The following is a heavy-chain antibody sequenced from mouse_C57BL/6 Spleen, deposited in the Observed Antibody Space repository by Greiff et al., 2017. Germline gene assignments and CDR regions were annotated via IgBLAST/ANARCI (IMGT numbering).Heavy chain of an antibody. CDR1: GYTFTNYW. J-gene: IGHJ2*01. CDR3: ARKDYDGYSY. Sequence: VQLQQSGAELVRPGTSVKMSCKASGYTFTNYWIGWAKQRPGHGLEWIGDIYPGGGYTNYNEKFKGKATLTADKSSSTAYMQFSSLTSEDSAIYYCARKDYDGYSYWGQGTTLTVSS. CDR2: IYPGGGYT. D-gene: IGHD2-3*01. V-gene: IGHV1-63*01.